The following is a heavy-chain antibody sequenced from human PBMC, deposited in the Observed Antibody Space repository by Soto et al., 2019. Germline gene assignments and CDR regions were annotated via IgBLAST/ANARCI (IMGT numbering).Heavy chain of an antibody. CDR3: ARSPWGLHLGELSSEFDY. Sequence: PSETLSLTCTVSGGSISSSSYYWGWIRQPPGKGLEWIGSIYYSGSTYYNPSLKSRVTISVDTSKNQFSLKLSSVTAADTAVYYCARSPWGLHLGELSSEFDYWGQGTLVTVSS. CDR2: IYYSGST. J-gene: IGHJ4*02. CDR1: GGSISSSSYY. V-gene: IGHV4-39*01. D-gene: IGHD3-16*02.